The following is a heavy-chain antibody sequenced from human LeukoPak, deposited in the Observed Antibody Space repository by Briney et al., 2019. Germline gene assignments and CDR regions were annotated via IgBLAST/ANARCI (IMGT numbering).Heavy chain of an antibody. D-gene: IGHD5-18*01. CDR3: ARLIRREGYSYGQPPGYFDY. CDR1: GFTFSSYE. Sequence: PGGSLRLPCAASGFTFSSYEMNWVRQAPGKGLEWVSYISSSGSTIYYADSVKGRFTISRDNAKNSLYLQMNSLRAEDTAVYYCARLIRREGYSYGQPPGYFDYWGQGTLVTVSS. CDR2: ISSSGSTI. V-gene: IGHV3-48*03. J-gene: IGHJ4*02.